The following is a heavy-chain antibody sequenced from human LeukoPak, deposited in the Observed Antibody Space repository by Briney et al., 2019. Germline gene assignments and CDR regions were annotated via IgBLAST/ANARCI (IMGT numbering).Heavy chain of an antibody. D-gene: IGHD6-19*01. J-gene: IGHJ4*02. CDR3: ARVVADSSGWETLDY. V-gene: IGHV1-46*01. Sequence: ASVKVSCKASGYTFTNYYMHWVRQAPGQGLEWMGILNPSDGSTNYARNFQGRVTMTRDTSTSTVYMELSSLRSEDTAVYYCARVVADSSGWETLDYWGQGTLVTVSS. CDR1: GYTFTNYY. CDR2: LNPSDGST.